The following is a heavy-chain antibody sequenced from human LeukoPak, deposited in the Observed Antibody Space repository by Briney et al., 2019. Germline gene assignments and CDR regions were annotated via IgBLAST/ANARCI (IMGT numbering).Heavy chain of an antibody. J-gene: IGHJ4*02. CDR3: ATGVMIPAGFDY. CDR1: GDTLSQLT. D-gene: IGHD3-3*01. Sequence: ASVKVSCKISGDTLSQLTIHWVRQAPGEGLEKMGRFDPEYGEKVFAQTFQGRVTMTGDTSTNTAYMELSSLRSEDTAVHYCATGVMIPAGFDYWGQGTLVTVSS. CDR2: FDPEYGEK. V-gene: IGHV1-24*01.